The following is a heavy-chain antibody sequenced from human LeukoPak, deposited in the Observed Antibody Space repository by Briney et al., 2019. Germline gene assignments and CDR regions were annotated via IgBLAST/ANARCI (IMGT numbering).Heavy chain of an antibody. D-gene: IGHD6-13*01. CDR1: RFIFDNYG. CDR3: AKDRIAAAAFFY. J-gene: IGHJ4*02. Sequence: GGSLRLSCAASRFIFDNYGMTWVRQAPGKGLEWVSGISDDGYSTYYADSVKGRFTISRDNSKNTLYLQMNSLRAEDTAVYYCAKDRIAAAAFFYWGQGTLVTVSS. CDR2: ISDDGYST. V-gene: IGHV3-23*01.